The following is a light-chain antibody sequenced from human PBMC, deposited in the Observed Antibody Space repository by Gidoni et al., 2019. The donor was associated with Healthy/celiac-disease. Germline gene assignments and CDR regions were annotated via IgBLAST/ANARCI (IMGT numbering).Light chain of an antibody. Sequence: EIVLTQSPATLSLSPGERATLSGRASQSVSSYLAWYQQKPGQAPRLLIYDASNRATGIPARFSGSGSGTDFTLTISSLEPEDFAVYYCQQRSNWPPTVGGGTKVEIK. V-gene: IGKV3-11*01. CDR1: QSVSSY. CDR3: QQRSNWPPT. CDR2: DAS. J-gene: IGKJ4*01.